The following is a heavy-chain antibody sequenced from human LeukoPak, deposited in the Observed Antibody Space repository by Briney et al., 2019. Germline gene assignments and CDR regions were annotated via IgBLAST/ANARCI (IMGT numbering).Heavy chain of an antibody. CDR3: AKSLRYRYGDCLED. J-gene: IGHJ4*02. Sequence: GGSLRLSCAASGFPFSSYAMSWVRQSSGKGLEWVSAISGGNGNTYYAYYADSVRGRFTISRDSSKNTVSLQMSSLRAEDTAVYYCAKSLRYRYGDCLEDWGQGTLVTVSS. D-gene: IGHD2-21*02. V-gene: IGHV3-23*01. CDR1: GFPFSSYA. CDR2: ISGGNGNTYYA.